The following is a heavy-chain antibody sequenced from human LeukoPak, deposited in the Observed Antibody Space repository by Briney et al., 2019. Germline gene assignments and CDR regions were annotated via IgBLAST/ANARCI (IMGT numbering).Heavy chain of an antibody. CDR3: ARAQYSSSWPPYYYYYYGMDV. CDR2: IYYSGST. Sequence: SETLSLTCTVSGGSISSYYWSWIRQPPGKGLEWIGYIYYSGSTNYNPSLKSRVTISVDTSKNQFSLKLSSVTAADTAVYYCARAQYSSSWPPYYYYYYGMDVWGQGTTVTVSS. D-gene: IGHD6-13*01. V-gene: IGHV4-59*01. J-gene: IGHJ6*02. CDR1: GGSISSYY.